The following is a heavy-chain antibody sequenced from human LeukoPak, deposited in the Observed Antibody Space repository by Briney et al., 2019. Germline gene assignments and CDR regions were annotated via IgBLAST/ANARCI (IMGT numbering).Heavy chain of an antibody. D-gene: IGHD3-22*01. CDR2: INPNSGGT. CDR3: ARVRLTHYYDSSGYYVSWFDP. J-gene: IGHJ5*02. V-gene: IGHV1-2*02. Sequence: ASVKVSCKASGYTFTGYYMHWVRQAPGQGLEWMGWINPNSGGTNYAQKLQGRVTMTTDTSTSTAYMELRSLRSDDTAVYYCARVRLTHYYDSSGYYVSWFDPWGQGTLVTVSS. CDR1: GYTFTGYY.